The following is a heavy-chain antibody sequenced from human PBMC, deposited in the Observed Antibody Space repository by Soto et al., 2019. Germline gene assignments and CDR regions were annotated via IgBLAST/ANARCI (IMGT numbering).Heavy chain of an antibody. CDR3: AKDIVKYTYGACDY. CDR1: GLSLSGYA. CDR2: VSGSGGTT. D-gene: IGHD5-18*01. J-gene: IGHJ4*02. Sequence: EVQLMESGGGLVQPGESLRLSCVVSGLSLSGYALSWVRQAPGKGLEWVSAVSGSGGTTYYADSVKGRFTISRDNSKNTLYLQMNGLRVEDTAKYFCAKDIVKYTYGACDYWGQGVLVTVSS. V-gene: IGHV3-23*01.